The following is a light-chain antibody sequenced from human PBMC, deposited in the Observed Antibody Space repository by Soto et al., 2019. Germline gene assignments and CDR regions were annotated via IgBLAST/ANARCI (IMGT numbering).Light chain of an antibody. Sequence: QSALTQPAFVSGSPGQSITISCTGTSSDIGGYNYVSWYQRHPGKAPKLMIFDVSNRPSGVSNRFSGSKSGNTASLTISGLQAEDEADYFCSSYTSSSWIFGGGTKLTVL. V-gene: IGLV2-14*03. CDR1: SSDIGGYNY. CDR3: SSYTSSSWI. J-gene: IGLJ2*01. CDR2: DVS.